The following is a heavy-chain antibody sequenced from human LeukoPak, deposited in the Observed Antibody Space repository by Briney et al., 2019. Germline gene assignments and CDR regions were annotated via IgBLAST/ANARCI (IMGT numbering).Heavy chain of an antibody. D-gene: IGHD6-13*01. CDR2: IHDTRGT. Sequence: PSETLSLTCTVSGGSMKNYYWSWIRQPPGKGLEWIGYIHDTRGTNYNPYLKSRVTMSLDTSKNHFSLSLNSVTAADTAVYFCAGGIGYATSPADHLGQGTLVIVS. CDR3: AGGIGYATSPADH. V-gene: IGHV4-59*01. CDR1: GGSMKNYY. J-gene: IGHJ5*02.